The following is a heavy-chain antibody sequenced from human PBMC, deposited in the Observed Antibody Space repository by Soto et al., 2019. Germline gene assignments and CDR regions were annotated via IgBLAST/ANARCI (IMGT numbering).Heavy chain of an antibody. Sequence: PSETLSLTCTVSGGSISIYYWSLIRQPPGKGLEWIGYIYYSGSTNYNPSLKSRVTISVDTSKNQFSLKLSSVTAADTAVYYCARIYSGSYYDYWGQGILVTV. CDR3: ARIYSGSYYDY. CDR1: GGSISIYY. CDR2: IYYSGST. V-gene: IGHV4-59*01. D-gene: IGHD1-26*01. J-gene: IGHJ4*02.